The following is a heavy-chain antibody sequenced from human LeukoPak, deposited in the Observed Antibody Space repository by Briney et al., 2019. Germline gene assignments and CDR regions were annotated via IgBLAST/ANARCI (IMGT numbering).Heavy chain of an antibody. CDR1: GFTFSDYW. J-gene: IGHJ4*02. D-gene: IGHD3-22*01. CDR2: IKQDGREK. V-gene: IGHV3-7*01. Sequence: GSLRLSCAASGFTFSDYWMNWVRQAPGKGPEWVANIKQDGREKYYLESVRGRFTISRDNSKNTLYLQMNSLRAEDTAVYYCAKDTHPYYYDSSGYWDYWGQGTLVTVSS. CDR3: AKDTHPYYYDSSGYWDY.